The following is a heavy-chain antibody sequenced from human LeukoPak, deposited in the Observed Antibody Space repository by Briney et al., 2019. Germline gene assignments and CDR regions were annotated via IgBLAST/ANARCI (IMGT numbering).Heavy chain of an antibody. D-gene: IGHD5-24*01. V-gene: IGHV2-5*02. CDR1: GFSLSTRLVW. CDR2: IYWDDDK. CDR3: AHGKEMATIRVDAFDI. J-gene: IGHJ3*02. Sequence: SGPTLVKHTQTLTLTCTFSGFSLSTRLVWVCSIRQPPGEALYGLALIYWDDDKRYSPSLKSRLTITKDTSKNQVVLTMTNMDPVDTATYYCAHGKEMATIRVDAFDIWGQGTMATVSS.